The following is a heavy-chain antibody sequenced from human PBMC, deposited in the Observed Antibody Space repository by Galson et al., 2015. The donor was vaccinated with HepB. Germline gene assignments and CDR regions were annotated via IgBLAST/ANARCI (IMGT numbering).Heavy chain of an antibody. Sequence: SLRLSCAASGFTFSSYAMSWVRQAPGKGLEWVSAISGSGANAYYGDSVKGRFTMSRDNSKNTLYLQMNSLRAEDTAVYYCGKQGGDYYYADIWGQGTRVTVSS. J-gene: IGHJ3*02. CDR2: ISGSGANA. V-gene: IGHV3-23*01. CDR3: GKQGGDYYYADI. D-gene: IGHD3-22*01. CDR1: GFTFSSYA.